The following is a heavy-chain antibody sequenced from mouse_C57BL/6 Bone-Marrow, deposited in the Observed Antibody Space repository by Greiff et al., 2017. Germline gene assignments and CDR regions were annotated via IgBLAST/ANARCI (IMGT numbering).Heavy chain of an antibody. D-gene: IGHD1-2*01. Sequence: VQLQQSGAELVRPGASVTLSCKASGYTFTDYEMHWVKQTPVHGLEWIGAIDPETGGTAYNQKFKGKAILTADKSSSTAYMELRSLTSEDSAVYYCTRDGGGDWFAYWGQGTLVTVSA. CDR1: GYTFTDYE. CDR3: TRDGGGDWFAY. J-gene: IGHJ3*01. V-gene: IGHV1-15*01. CDR2: IDPETGGT.